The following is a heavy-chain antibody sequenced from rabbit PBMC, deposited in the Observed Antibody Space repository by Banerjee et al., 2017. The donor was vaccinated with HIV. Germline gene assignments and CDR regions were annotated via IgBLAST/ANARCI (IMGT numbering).Heavy chain of an antibody. CDR3: ARGGGGYAGYGHGDDAFDP. Sequence: QEQLEESGGDLVKPEGSLTLTCTASGFSFSNKYVMCWVRQAPGKGLEWIACINSNTGNTVYASWAKGPFTISKTSSTVDLKMTSLTAADTATYFCARGGGGYAGYGHGDDAFDPWDPGTLVTVS. D-gene: IGHD7-1*01. CDR2: INSNTGNT. V-gene: IGHV1S45*01. CDR1: GFSFSNKYV. J-gene: IGHJ2*01.